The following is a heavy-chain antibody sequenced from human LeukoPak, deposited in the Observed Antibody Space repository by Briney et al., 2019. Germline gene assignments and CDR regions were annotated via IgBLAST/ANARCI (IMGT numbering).Heavy chain of an antibody. V-gene: IGHV3-11*04. D-gene: IGHD3-22*01. J-gene: IGHJ3*02. CDR3: ARDWRDSSGKFPNDAFDI. Sequence: GGSLRLSCAASGFTFSDNYMSWIRQAPGKGLEWVSYISSSGSIYYADSVKGRFTISRDNAKNPLYLQMNSLRAEDTAVYYCARDWRDSSGKFPNDAFDIWGQGTMVTVSS. CDR1: GFTFSDNY. CDR2: ISSSGSI.